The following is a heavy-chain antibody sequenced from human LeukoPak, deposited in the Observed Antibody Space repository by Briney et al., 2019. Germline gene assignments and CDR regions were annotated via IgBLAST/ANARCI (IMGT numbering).Heavy chain of an antibody. CDR1: GGSISSGGYY. CDR3: ARLFPFYGNARYGLDV. Sequence: PSETLSLTCTVSGGSISSGGYYWSWVRQHPGKGLEWIGHIYNSGSTSYGPPLKSRVTMSVDTSRNQFSLKLRSVTAADTAVYYCARLFPFYGNARYGLDVWGPGTPVIVSS. J-gene: IGHJ6*02. CDR2: IYNSGST. V-gene: IGHV4-31*03. D-gene: IGHD4-17*01.